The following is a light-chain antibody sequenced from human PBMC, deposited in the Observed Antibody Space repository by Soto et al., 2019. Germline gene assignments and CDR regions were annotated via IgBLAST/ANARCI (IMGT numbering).Light chain of an antibody. CDR1: QSLSSN. Sequence: EIVMTQSPATLSVSPGERATLSCRASQSLSSNLGWYQQKPGQAPRLLIYGASTRPTGIPARFSGSESGTEFTLTISSLQSEDFAVYYCQQYNNWPLTFGGGTKVDIK. CDR3: QQYNNWPLT. V-gene: IGKV3-15*01. J-gene: IGKJ4*01. CDR2: GAS.